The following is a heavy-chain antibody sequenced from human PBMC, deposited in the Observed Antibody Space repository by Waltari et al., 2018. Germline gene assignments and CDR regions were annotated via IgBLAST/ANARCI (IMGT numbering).Heavy chain of an antibody. Sequence: QVQLQESGPGLLKPLETLSLTCTVSGGSIMSYYWNWLRQSPGKGLEWIGQVHYKGRTTYNPSLRRRVTISVDTSNKQFSPKLRSVTAADTAVYYCARDYGEYDGFDVWGQGTMVTVSS. D-gene: IGHD4-17*01. V-gene: IGHV4-59*12. J-gene: IGHJ3*01. CDR2: VHYKGRT. CDR3: ARDYGEYDGFDV. CDR1: GGSIMSYY.